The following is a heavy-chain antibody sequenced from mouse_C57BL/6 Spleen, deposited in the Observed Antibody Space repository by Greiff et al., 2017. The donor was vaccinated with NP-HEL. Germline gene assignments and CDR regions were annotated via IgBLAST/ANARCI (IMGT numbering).Heavy chain of an antibody. J-gene: IGHJ4*01. CDR1: GFSFNTYA. V-gene: IGHV10-1*01. Sequence: GGGLVQPKGSLKLSCAASGFSFNTYAMNWVRQAPGKGLEWVARIRSKSNNYATYYADSVKDRFTISRDDSESMLYLQMNNLKTEDTAMYYCGRQKEGYYGYDNYAMDYWGQGTSVTVSS. D-gene: IGHD2-2*01. CDR2: IRSKSNNYAT. CDR3: GRQKEGYYGYDNYAMDY.